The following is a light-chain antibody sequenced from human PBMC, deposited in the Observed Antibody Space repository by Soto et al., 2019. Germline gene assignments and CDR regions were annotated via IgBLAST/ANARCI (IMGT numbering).Light chain of an antibody. Sequence: QSALTQPPSASGSPGKSVTISCTGTSSDVGGYNFVSWYQQHPGKAPKFMIYEVSKRPSGVPDRFSGSKSGNTASLTVSGLQAEDDADYYCSSYAGGIKWVFGGGTQLTVL. CDR2: EVS. CDR3: SSYAGGIKWV. CDR1: SSDVGGYNF. J-gene: IGLJ3*02. V-gene: IGLV2-8*01.